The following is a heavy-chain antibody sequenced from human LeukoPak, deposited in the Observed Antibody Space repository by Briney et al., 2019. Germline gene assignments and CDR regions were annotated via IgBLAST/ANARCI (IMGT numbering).Heavy chain of an antibody. D-gene: IGHD3-3*01. Sequence: GGSLRLSCAASRFTFSSYSMNWVRQAPGKGLEWVSSISSSSSYIYYADSVKGRFTISRDNAKNSLYLQMNSLRAEDTAVYYCARHTVYYDFWSGYYLTWGQGTLVTVSS. CDR3: ARHTVYYDFWSGYYLT. CDR1: RFTFSSYS. J-gene: IGHJ5*02. CDR2: ISSSSSYI. V-gene: IGHV3-21*01.